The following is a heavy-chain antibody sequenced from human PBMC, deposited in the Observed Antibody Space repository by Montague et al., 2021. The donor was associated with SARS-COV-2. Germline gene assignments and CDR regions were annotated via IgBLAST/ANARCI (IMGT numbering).Heavy chain of an antibody. D-gene: IGHD3-9*01. CDR1: GGSVSSGGYY. J-gene: IGHJ6*02. CDR3: ARGVGWLSHCYYYGMDV. Sequence: TLSLTCTVSGGSVSSGGYYWSWIRQHPGKGLEWIGYIYYSGSTYYNPSLKSRVTISVDTSKNQFSLKLSSVTAADTAVYYCARGVGWLSHCYYYGMDVWGQGTTVTVSS. CDR2: IYYSGST. V-gene: IGHV4-31*03.